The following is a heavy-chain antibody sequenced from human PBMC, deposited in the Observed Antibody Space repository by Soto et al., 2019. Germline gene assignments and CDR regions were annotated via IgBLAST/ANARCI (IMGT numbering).Heavy chain of an antibody. V-gene: IGHV1-18*01. CDR3: ARDAALGLYAY. CDR2: INPYNGNT. Sequence: GASVKVSCKASGYTFTSYGISWVRQAPGQGLEWMGWINPYNGNTKYAQKLQGRVTMTTDTSTSTAYMELRSLRSDDTAVYYCARDAALGLYAYSGQRSLVIGSS. CDR1: GYTFTSYG. J-gene: IGHJ4*02. D-gene: IGHD1-7*01.